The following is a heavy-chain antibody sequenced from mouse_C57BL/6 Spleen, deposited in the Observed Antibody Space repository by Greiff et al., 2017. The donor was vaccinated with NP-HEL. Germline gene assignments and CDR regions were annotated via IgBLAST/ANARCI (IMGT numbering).Heavy chain of an antibody. Sequence: EVKLQESGPGLVKPSQSLSLTCSVTGYSITSGYYWNWIRQFPGNKLEWMGYISYDGSNNYNPSLKNRISITRDTSKNQFFLKLNSVTTEDTATYYCASNLLLRSLDYWGQGTTLTVSS. D-gene: IGHD1-1*01. CDR3: ASNLLLRSLDY. CDR1: GYSITSGYY. J-gene: IGHJ2*01. V-gene: IGHV3-6*01. CDR2: ISYDGSN.